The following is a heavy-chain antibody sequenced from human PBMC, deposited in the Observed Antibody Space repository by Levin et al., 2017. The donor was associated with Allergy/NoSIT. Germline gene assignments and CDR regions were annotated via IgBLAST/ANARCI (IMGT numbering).Heavy chain of an antibody. CDR1: GASFSGYF. V-gene: IGHV4-34*01. CDR2: INHAGST. CDR3: TRAAVPAGRGSGWFDH. Sequence: SETLSLTCGVSGASFSGYFWTWIRQSPGKRLEWIGEINHAGSTNYNPSLKSRVRMSVDTSNNQFSLRLSSVTAADRAMYYFTRAAVPAGRGSGWFDHWGQGILVTVSS. J-gene: IGHJ5*02. D-gene: IGHD2-2*01.